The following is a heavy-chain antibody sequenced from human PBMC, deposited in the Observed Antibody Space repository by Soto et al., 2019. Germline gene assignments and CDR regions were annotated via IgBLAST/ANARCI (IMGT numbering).Heavy chain of an antibody. Sequence: QVQLVESGGGVVQPGRSLRLSCAASGFTFSSYGMHWVRQAPGKGLEWVADISYDGSNKYYADSVKGRFTISRDNSKNTLYLQMNSLRAEDTAVYYCAKDREGIQLPYYYYGMDVWGQGTTVTVSS. J-gene: IGHJ6*02. CDR3: AKDREGIQLPYYYYGMDV. V-gene: IGHV3-30*18. CDR1: GFTFSSYG. D-gene: IGHD5-18*01. CDR2: ISYDGSNK.